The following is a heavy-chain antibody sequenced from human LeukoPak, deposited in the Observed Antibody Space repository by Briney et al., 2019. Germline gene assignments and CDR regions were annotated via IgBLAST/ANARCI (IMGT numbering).Heavy chain of an antibody. J-gene: IGHJ5*02. V-gene: IGHV4-30-4*01. D-gene: IGHD4-17*01. CDR1: GGSISSGDYY. Sequence: SETLSLTCTVSGGSISSGDYYWSWIRQPPGKGLEWIGYIYYSGSTYYNPSLKSRVTISVDTSKNQFSLKLGSVTAADTAVYYCARGVRLPWFDPWGQGTLVTVSS. CDR3: ARGVRLPWFDP. CDR2: IYYSGST.